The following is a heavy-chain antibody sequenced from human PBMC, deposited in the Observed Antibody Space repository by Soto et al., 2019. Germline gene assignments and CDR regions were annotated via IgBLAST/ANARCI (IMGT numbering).Heavy chain of an antibody. CDR2: ISSGGDIT. Sequence: EVQLLESGGDLVQPGESLRLSCAASGFTFSTYAMTWVRQAPGKGLEWVSSISSGGDITFYADSVKGRFTISRDSSKNTLSLQMNSLRAEDTALYYCARVDGGSRRGGAFALWGHGTMVTVSS. J-gene: IGHJ3*01. D-gene: IGHD2-15*01. V-gene: IGHV3-23*01. CDR1: GFTFSTYA. CDR3: ARVDGGSRRGGAFAL.